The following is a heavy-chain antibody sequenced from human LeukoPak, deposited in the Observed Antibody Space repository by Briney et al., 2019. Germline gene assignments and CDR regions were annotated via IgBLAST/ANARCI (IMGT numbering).Heavy chain of an antibody. V-gene: IGHV3-21*01. CDR1: GFTFSSYS. CDR2: ISSSSSYI. D-gene: IGHD2-21*02. CDR3: ARDQLPYCGGDCYSDY. Sequence: GGSLRLSCAASGFTFSSYSMNWVRQAPGKGLEWVSSISSSSSYIYYADSVKGRFTISRDNAKNSLYLQMNSLRAEDTAVYYCARDQLPYCGGDCYSDYWGQGTLVTVSS. J-gene: IGHJ4*02.